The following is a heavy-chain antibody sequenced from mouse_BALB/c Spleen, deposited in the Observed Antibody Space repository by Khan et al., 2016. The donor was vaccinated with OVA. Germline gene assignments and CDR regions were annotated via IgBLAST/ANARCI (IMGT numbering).Heavy chain of an antibody. CDR2: ILPGSNST. Sequence: VQLQQSGAELMKPGASVKISCKPTGYTFSSYWIEWEKQRPGHGLEWIGEILPGSNSTNYSERFQGKATITADTSSNTAYMQLSSLTSEDSAIYYCARGNYYGSTSWFGYWGQGTLVTVSA. V-gene: IGHV1-9*01. D-gene: IGHD1-1*01. CDR3: ARGNYYGSTSWFGY. CDR1: GYTFSSYW. J-gene: IGHJ3*01.